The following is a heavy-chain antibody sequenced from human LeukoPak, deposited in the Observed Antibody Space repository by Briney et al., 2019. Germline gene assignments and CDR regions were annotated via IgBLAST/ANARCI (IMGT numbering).Heavy chain of an antibody. CDR2: IWYDGGNK. V-gene: IGHV3-33*01. Sequence: GGSLRLSCAASGFTFSSYGMHWVRQAPGKGLEWVAVIWYDGGNKYYADSVKGRFTISRDNSKNTLYLQMNSLRAEDTAVYYCARSGSGGSCSYFDYWGQGTLVTVSS. CDR3: ARSGSGGSCSYFDY. J-gene: IGHJ4*02. CDR1: GFTFSSYG. D-gene: IGHD2-15*01.